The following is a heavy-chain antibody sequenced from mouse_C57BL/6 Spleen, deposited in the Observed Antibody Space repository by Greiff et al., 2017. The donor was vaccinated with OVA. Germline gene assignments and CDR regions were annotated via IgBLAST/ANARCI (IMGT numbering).Heavy chain of an antibody. J-gene: IGHJ4*01. CDR3: ARRNWVYYAMDY. D-gene: IGHD4-1*01. V-gene: IGHV5-17*01. Sequence: EVKLVESGGGLVKPGGSLKLSCAASGFTFSDYGMHWVRQAPEKGLEWVAYISSGSSTIYYADTVKGRFTISRDNAKNTLFLQMTSLRSEDTAMYYCARRNWVYYAMDYWGQGTSVTVSS. CDR1: GFTFSDYG. CDR2: ISSGSSTI.